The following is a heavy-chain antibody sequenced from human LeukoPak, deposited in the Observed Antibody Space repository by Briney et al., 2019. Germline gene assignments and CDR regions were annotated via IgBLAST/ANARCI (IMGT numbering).Heavy chain of an antibody. CDR2: FSTSSGTI. V-gene: IGHV3-48*02. J-gene: IGHJ4*02. CDR3: VRDKDFGFDY. Sequence: GGSLRLSCAASGFTSSGFSMNWVRQAPGKGLEWVSYFSTSSGTISYADSVKGRFTISRDDAKNSLYLQMNSLRDEDTAVYYCVRDKDFGFDYWGQGTLATVSS. D-gene: IGHD3-10*01. CDR1: GFTSSGFS.